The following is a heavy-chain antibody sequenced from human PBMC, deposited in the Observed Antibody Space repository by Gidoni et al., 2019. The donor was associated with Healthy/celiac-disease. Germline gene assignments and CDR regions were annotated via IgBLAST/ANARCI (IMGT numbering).Heavy chain of an antibody. D-gene: IGHD6-19*01. CDR1: GGSISSSSYY. CDR3: ARQGIAVAANWFDP. J-gene: IGHJ5*02. V-gene: IGHV4-39*01. CDR2: IYYSGST. Sequence: QLQLQESGPGLVKPSETLSLTCTVSGGSISSSSYYWGWIRQPPGKGREWIVSIYYSGSTYYNPSLKSRVTISVDTSKNQFSLKLSSVTAADTAVYYCARQGIAVAANWFDPWGQGTLVTVSA.